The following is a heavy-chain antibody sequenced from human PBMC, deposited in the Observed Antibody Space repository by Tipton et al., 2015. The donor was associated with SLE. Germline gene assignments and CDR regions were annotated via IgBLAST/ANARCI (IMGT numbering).Heavy chain of an antibody. CDR2: INHSGST. J-gene: IGHJ4*02. CDR3: ARGAVTTVTLDY. D-gene: IGHD4-11*01. Sequence: TLSLTCAVYGGSFSGYYWNWIRQPPGKGLEWIGEINHSGSTYYNPSLKSRVTISVDTSKNQFSLKLSSVTAADTAVYYCARGAVTTVTLDYWGQGTLVTVTS. V-gene: IGHV4-34*01. CDR1: GGSFSGYY.